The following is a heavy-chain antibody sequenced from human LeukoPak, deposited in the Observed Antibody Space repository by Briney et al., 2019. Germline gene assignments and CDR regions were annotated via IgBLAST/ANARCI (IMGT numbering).Heavy chain of an antibody. D-gene: IGHD1-26*01. V-gene: IGHV3-9*01. Sequence: GGSLRLSCAASGFTFDDYAMHWVRQAPGKGLEWVSGISWNSGSIGYADSVKGRFTISRDNSKNTLYLQMNSLRAEDTAVYYCAKDGSSDYWGQGTLVTVSS. CDR2: ISWNSGSI. J-gene: IGHJ4*02. CDR3: AKDGSSDY. CDR1: GFTFDDYA.